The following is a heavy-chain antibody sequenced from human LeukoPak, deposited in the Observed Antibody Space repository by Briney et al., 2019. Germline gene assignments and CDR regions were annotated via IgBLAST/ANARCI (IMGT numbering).Heavy chain of an antibody. V-gene: IGHV3-11*01. CDR3: AKMPVSYSSGWSNFDY. Sequence: PGGSLRLSCAASGFTFSDYYMSWIRQAPGKGLEWVSYISSSGSTIYYADSVKGRFTISRDNSKTTLYLQMNSLRAEDTAVYYCAKMPVSYSSGWSNFDYWGQGTLVTVSS. CDR1: GFTFSDYY. CDR2: ISSSGSTI. J-gene: IGHJ4*02. D-gene: IGHD6-19*01.